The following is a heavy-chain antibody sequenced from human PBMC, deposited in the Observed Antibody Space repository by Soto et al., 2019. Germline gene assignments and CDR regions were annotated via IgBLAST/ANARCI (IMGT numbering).Heavy chain of an antibody. V-gene: IGHV4-4*02. CDR1: GGSIRSGNW. CDR3: ARQRGYYVDY. Sequence: SETLSLTCAVSGGSIRSGNWWSWVRQPPGKGLEWIGEIYHSGTTNYNPSLKSRVTISVDKSKNQFSLKLTSVTAADTAVYYCARQRGYYVDYWGQGTLVTVSS. CDR2: IYHSGTT. D-gene: IGHD3-22*01. J-gene: IGHJ4*02.